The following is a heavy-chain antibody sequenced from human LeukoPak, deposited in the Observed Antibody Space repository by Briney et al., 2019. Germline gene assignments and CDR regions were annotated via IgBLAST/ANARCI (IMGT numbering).Heavy chain of an antibody. Sequence: ASVKVSCKASGYTFTGYYMNWVRQAPGQGLEWMGWINPNSGGTNYAQKFQGRVTMTTDTSISTAYVELSRLRSGGTAVCYCGRMGRTKWFAPWGEGPGVTVPS. CDR1: GYTFTGYY. CDR3: GRMGRTKWFAP. V-gene: IGHV1-2*02. CDR2: INPNSGGT. J-gene: IGHJ5*02. D-gene: IGHD1-26*01.